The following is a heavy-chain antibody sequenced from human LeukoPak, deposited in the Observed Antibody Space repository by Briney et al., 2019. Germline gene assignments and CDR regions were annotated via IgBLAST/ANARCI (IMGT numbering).Heavy chain of an antibody. CDR3: ARDGARLLWFGEFGFDY. CDR1: GYTFTSYG. J-gene: IGHJ4*02. Sequence: ASVKVSCKASGYTFTSYGISWVRQAPGQGLEWMGWISAYNGNTNYAQKLQGRVTMTTDTSTSTAYMELRSLRSDDTAVYYCARDGARLLWFGEFGFDYWGQGTLVTVSS. D-gene: IGHD3-10*01. CDR2: ISAYNGNT. V-gene: IGHV1-18*01.